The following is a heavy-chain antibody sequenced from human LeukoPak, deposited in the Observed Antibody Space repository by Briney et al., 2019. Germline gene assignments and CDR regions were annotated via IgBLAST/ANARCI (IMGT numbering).Heavy chain of an antibody. CDR2: IFYSGST. D-gene: IGHD1-26*01. J-gene: IGHJ4*02. CDR3: TRGGSADPFEH. Sequence: SETLSLTCTVSGGSISSSSHHWDWIRQPPGQGLGWIGSIFYSGSTYYSPSLKSRVTISMDTSKNQFSLKLNSVTAADTAVYYCTRGGSADPFEHWGQGTLVTVSS. V-gene: IGHV4-39*07. CDR1: GGSISSSSHH.